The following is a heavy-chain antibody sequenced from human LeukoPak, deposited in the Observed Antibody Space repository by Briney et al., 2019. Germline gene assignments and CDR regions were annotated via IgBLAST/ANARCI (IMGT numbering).Heavy chain of an antibody. J-gene: IGHJ4*02. D-gene: IGHD3-22*01. V-gene: IGHV3-23*01. CDR3: AKVRGNYYDSSGYYYLTPNFDY. CDR2: ISGSGGST. CDR1: GFTFSSYA. Sequence: GGSLRLSCAASGFTFSSYAMGWVRQAPGKGLEWVSAISGSGGSTYYADSVKGRFTISRDNSKNTLYLQMNSLRAEDTAVYYCAKVRGNYYDSSGYYYLTPNFDYWGQGTLVTVSS.